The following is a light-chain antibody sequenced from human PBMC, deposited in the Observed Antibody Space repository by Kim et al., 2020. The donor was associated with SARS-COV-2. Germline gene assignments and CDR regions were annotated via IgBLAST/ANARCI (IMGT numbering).Light chain of an antibody. J-gene: IGKJ1*01. Sequence: EIVLTQSPGTMSLSPGERATLSCRASQTVSSSYIAWYQQKPGQAPRLLIYGASSGATGIPDRFRGSGSGTDFTLTISRLEHEDFAVYYCQQYDSPPWTFGQGTKVEIK. CDR3: QQYDSPPWT. V-gene: IGKV3-20*01. CDR1: QTVSSSY. CDR2: GAS.